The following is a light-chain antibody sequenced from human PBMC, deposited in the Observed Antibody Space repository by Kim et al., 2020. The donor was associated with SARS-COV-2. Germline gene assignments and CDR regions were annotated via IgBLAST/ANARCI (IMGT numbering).Light chain of an antibody. CDR2: EDN. J-gene: IGLJ2*01. CDR1: SGSIASNY. CDR3: QSYDSSKSVV. Sequence: NFMLTQPHSVSEYPGKTVTISCTRSSGSIASNYVQWYQQRPGSSPTTVIYEDNQRPSGVPDRFSGSIDSSSNSASLTISGLKTEDEADYYCQSYDSSKSVVFGGGTQLTVL. V-gene: IGLV6-57*01.